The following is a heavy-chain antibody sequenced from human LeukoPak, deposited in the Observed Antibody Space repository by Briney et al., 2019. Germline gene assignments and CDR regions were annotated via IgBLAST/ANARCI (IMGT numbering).Heavy chain of an antibody. CDR2: ISYDGSNK. CDR3: ARDGSYYYDSSGPFDH. J-gene: IGHJ4*02. D-gene: IGHD3-22*01. V-gene: IGHV3-30-3*01. Sequence: GGSLRLSCAASGFTFSSYAMHWVRQAPGKGLEWVAVISYDGSNKYYADSVKGRFTISRDNSKNTLYLQMNSLRAEDTAVYYCARDGSYYYDSSGPFDHWGQGTLVTVSS. CDR1: GFTFSSYA.